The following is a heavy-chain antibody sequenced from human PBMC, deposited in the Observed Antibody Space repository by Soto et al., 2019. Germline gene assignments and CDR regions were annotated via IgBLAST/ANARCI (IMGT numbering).Heavy chain of an antibody. D-gene: IGHD1-26*01. V-gene: IGHV3-30*18. Sequence: QVQLVESGGGVVQPGRSLRLSCAASGFTFSSYGMHWVRQAPGKGLEWVAVISDDGSNKYYADSVKGRFTISRDNSKNTLYLQMNSLRAEDTAVYYCAKGGIQGELHNMAYYYYGMDVWGQGTTVTVSS. CDR1: GFTFSSYG. CDR3: AKGGIQGELHNMAYYYYGMDV. J-gene: IGHJ6*02. CDR2: ISDDGSNK.